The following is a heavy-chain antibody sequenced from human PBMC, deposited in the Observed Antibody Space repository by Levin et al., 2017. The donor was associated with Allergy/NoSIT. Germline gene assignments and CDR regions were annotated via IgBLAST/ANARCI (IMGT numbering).Heavy chain of an antibody. V-gene: IGHV3-21*01. J-gene: IGHJ4*02. CDR2: ISPNSNYI. D-gene: IGHD3-22*01. CDR1: GFTFSDYS. CDR3: ARSGSPDY. Sequence: GESLKISCAASGFTFSDYSMNWVRQAPGKGLEWVSSISPNSNYIYYADSLKGRFTISRDNAKSSVVLQMNSLRAEDTALYYCARSGSPDYWGQGTLVTVSS.